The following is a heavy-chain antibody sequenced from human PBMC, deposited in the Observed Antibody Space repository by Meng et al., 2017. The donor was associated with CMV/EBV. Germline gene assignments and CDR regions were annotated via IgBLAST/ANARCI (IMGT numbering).Heavy chain of an antibody. J-gene: IGHJ6*02. CDR2: IHSDGVSA. V-gene: IGHV3-74*01. Sequence: GESLKISCGGSGFTFGSYWMHWVRQVPGKGLVWISRIHSDGVSADYAGSVMGRFTISRDNAKNTVYLQMNSLRPEDTAVYYCARALIAVAGSWDYYYGMDVWGQGTTVTVSS. D-gene: IGHD6-19*01. CDR3: ARALIAVAGSWDYYYGMDV. CDR1: GFTFGSYW.